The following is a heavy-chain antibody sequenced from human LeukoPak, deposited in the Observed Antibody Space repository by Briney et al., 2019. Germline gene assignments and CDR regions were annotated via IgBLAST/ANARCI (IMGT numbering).Heavy chain of an antibody. V-gene: IGHV3-53*01. D-gene: IGHD2-21*02. Sequence: PGGSLRLSCAASGFTVSSNYMSWVRQAPGKGLEWVSVIYSGGSTYYADSVKGRFTISRDNSKNTLYLQMNSLIAEDTAVYYCARDGGGDSGSYYFDYWGQGTLVTVSS. J-gene: IGHJ4*02. CDR2: IYSGGST. CDR1: GFTVSSNY. CDR3: ARDGGGDSGSYYFDY.